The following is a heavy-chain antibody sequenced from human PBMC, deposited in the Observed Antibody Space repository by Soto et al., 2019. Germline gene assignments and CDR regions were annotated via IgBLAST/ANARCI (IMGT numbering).Heavy chain of an antibody. D-gene: IGHD2-15*01. J-gene: IGHJ6*02. V-gene: IGHV3-15*07. Sequence: EVQLVESGGGFIQPGGSLRLSCAASGLPISNAWMNWVRQAPGKGLEWVGRIKTKSEGGPTDYAAAVNGRFTVSRDDSKNTLYLQMNSLKTEDTAVYYCTTGSVEGVWGQGTTVTVSS. CDR1: GLPISNAW. CDR3: TTGSVEGV. CDR2: IKTKSEGGPT.